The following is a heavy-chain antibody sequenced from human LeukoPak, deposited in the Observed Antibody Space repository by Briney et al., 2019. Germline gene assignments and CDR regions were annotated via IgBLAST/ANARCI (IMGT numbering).Heavy chain of an antibody. V-gene: IGHV3-48*04. CDR3: ASGMRVGPNI. CDR1: GFTFGPYP. J-gene: IGHJ4*02. CDR2: ISSSSDTI. D-gene: IGHD1-26*01. Sequence: GGSLRLSFAASGFTFGPYPMNGVGQAPGKGREGVSYISSSSDTIYYADSVKGRFTISRDNAKNSLCLQMNSLRAEDTAVYYCASGMRVGPNIWGQGTLVTVSS.